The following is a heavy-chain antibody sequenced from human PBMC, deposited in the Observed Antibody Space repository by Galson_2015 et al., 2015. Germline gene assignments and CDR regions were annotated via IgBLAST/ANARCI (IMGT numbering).Heavy chain of an antibody. J-gene: IGHJ5*02. CDR3: ARAYYDYVWGSYRPWRFDP. V-gene: IGHV1-8*01. CDR2: MNPNSGNT. Sequence: SVKVSCKASGYTFTSYDINWVRQATGQGLEWMGWMNPNSGNTGYAQKFQGRVTMTRNTSISTAYMELSSLRSEDTAVYYCARAYYDYVWGSYRPWRFDPWGQGTLVTVTS. D-gene: IGHD3-16*02. CDR1: GYTFTSYD.